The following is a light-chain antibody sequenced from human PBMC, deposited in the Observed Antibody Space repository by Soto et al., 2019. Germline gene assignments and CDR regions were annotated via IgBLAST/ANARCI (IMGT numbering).Light chain of an antibody. V-gene: IGLV2-14*01. Sequence: QSALTQPASVSGSPGQSISISCTGTSSDVGRYSYVSWYQQHPGKAPKLMIYEVSNRPSGVSDRFSGSKSGNTASLTISGLQAEDEADYYCSSKRSGTPVVFGTGTQLTVL. CDR1: SSDVGRYSY. J-gene: IGLJ7*01. CDR3: SSKRSGTPVV. CDR2: EVS.